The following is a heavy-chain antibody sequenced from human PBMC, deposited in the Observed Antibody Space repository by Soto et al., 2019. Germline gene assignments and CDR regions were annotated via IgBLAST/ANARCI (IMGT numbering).Heavy chain of an antibody. J-gene: IGHJ4*02. CDR2: TYYRSKWYN. CDR1: GDSVSSNSAA. Sequence: KQSQTLSLTCAISGDSVSSNSAAWNWIRQSPSRGLEWLGRTYYRSKWYNDYAVSVKSRITINPDTSKNQFSLQLNSVTPEDTAVYYCARESELTYSSGWYYDYWGQGTLVTVSS. CDR3: ARESELTYSSGWYYDY. D-gene: IGHD6-19*01. V-gene: IGHV6-1*01.